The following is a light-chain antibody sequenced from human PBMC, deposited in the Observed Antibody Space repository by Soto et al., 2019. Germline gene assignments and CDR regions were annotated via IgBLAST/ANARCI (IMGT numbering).Light chain of an antibody. CDR2: DAS. V-gene: IGKV1-13*02. J-gene: IGKJ4*01. CDR3: QQFNGFPLT. CDR1: QAIGSA. Sequence: IQLTQSPSSLSASVGDRVTITCRAGQAIGSALAWYQQRPGKAPKLLLYDASNLEAGVPSRFSGSGSGTDFPLTITSLRPEDFATYYCQQFNGFPLTFGGGTKVQIK.